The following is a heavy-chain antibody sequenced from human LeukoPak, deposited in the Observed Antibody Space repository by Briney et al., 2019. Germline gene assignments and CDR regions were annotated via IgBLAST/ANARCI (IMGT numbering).Heavy chain of an antibody. J-gene: IGHJ4*02. CDR3: AKDLGRRFQSVYRAAAGTKDY. V-gene: IGHV3-23*01. Sequence: GGSLRLSCAASGFTFNSYAMTWVRQAPGKGLEWVSTISASGPYYADAVRGRFTISRDNSKNTLYLQMNSLRAEDTAVYYCAKDLGRRFQSVYRAAAGTKDYWGQGTLVTVSS. CDR2: ISASGP. CDR1: GFTFNSYA. D-gene: IGHD6-13*01.